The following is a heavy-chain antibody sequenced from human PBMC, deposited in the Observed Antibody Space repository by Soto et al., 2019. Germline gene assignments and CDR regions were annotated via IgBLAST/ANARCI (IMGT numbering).Heavy chain of an antibody. Sequence: QVQLQESGPGLVKPSQTLSLTCTVSGDSFSSADYKWSWIRQPPGKGLEWIGYIYYSGYTYNNPSXKXXLTMSVDTSKHQFVLKLSSVTAADTAVYYCARSSDYVAFAYWGQGTLVTVS. CDR2: IYYSGYT. D-gene: IGHD4-17*01. V-gene: IGHV4-30-4*01. CDR1: GDSFSSADYK. J-gene: IGHJ4*02. CDR3: ARSSDYVAFAY.